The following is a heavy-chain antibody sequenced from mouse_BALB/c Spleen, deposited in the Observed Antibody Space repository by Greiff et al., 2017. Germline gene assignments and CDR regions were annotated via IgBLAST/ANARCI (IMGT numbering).Heavy chain of an antibody. CDR2: INPSTGYT. J-gene: IGHJ3*01. CDR1: GYTFTSYW. Sequence: QVQLQQSGAELAKPGASVKMSCKASGYTFTSYWMHWVKQRPGQGLEWIGYINPSTGYTEYNQKFKDKATLTADKSSSTAYMQLSSLTSEDSAVYYCARGGDYDPWFAYWGQGTLVTVSA. D-gene: IGHD2-4*01. CDR3: ARGGDYDPWFAY. V-gene: IGHV1-7*01.